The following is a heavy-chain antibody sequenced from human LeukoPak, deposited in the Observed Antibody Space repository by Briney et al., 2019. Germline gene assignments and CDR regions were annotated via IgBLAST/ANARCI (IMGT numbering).Heavy chain of an antibody. V-gene: IGHV4-4*02. D-gene: IGHD5-24*01. Sequence: PSGTLSLTCAVSGGSITSDKYWSWVRQPPGKGLEWIGDTSHSGGTSYNPSLRGRVTISVDESKIQFSLRLNSVTAADTAVYYCARNYDIWGPGTMATVSS. CDR3: ARNYDI. J-gene: IGHJ3*02. CDR1: GGSITSDKY. CDR2: TSHSGGT.